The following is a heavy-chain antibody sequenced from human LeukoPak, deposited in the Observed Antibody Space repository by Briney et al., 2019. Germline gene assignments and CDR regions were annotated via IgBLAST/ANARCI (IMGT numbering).Heavy chain of an antibody. CDR3: ARHQLLGPCFKGVCSDAFDI. CDR1: GYRIISYW. D-gene: IGHD2-8*01. J-gene: IGHJ3*02. CDR2: IDPSDSYT. V-gene: IGHV5-10-1*01. Sequence: GESLKISCKGSGYRIISYWISWVRQMPGEGLEWMGRIDPSDSYTNYSPSFQGHLTISADKSISTAYLQWSSLKASDTAMYYCARHQLLGPCFKGVCSDAFDIWGQGTMVTVS.